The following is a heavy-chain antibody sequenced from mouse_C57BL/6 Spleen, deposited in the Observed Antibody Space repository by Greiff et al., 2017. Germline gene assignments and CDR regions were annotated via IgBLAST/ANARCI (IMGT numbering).Heavy chain of an antibody. CDR3: VHYYGSSSWYFEV. V-gene: IGHV1-85*01. CDR1: GYTFTSYD. J-gene: IGHJ1*03. CDR2: IYPRDGST. D-gene: IGHD1-1*01. Sequence: QVQLKQSGPELVKPGASVKLSCKASGYTFTSYDINWVKQRPGQGLEWIGWIYPRDGSTKYNEKFKGKATLTVDTSSSTAYMELHSLTSEDSAVYFCVHYYGSSSWYFEVWGTGTTVTVSS.